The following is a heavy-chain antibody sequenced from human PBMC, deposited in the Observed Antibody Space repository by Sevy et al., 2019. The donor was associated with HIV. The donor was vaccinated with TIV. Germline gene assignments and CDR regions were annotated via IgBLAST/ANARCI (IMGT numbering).Heavy chain of an antibody. V-gene: IGHV3-21*01. CDR2: ISSSGSYI. Sequence: GGSLRLSCAASGFTFSSYSMNWVRQAPGKGLEWVSSISSSGSYIYYADSVKGRFTISRDNAKNSLYLQMNSLRAEDTAVYYCASDRIESSGWYYPSDYWGQGTLVTVSS. CDR1: GFTFSSYS. J-gene: IGHJ4*02. CDR3: ASDRIESSGWYYPSDY. D-gene: IGHD6-19*01.